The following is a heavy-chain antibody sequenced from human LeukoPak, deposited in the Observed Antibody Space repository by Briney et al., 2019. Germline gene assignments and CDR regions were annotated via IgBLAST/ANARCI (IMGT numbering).Heavy chain of an antibody. V-gene: IGHV3-23*01. CDR2: ISATAT. J-gene: IGHJ4*02. Sequence: GGSLRLSCAASGFTFSSYAMSWVRQAPGKGLEWVSVISATATYYADPVKGRFTISRDTSRNTLYLQMNSLRADDTAVYYCAKGQGSGSYPFDYWGQGTLVTVSS. D-gene: IGHD3-16*02. CDR3: AKGQGSGSYPFDY. CDR1: GFTFSSYA.